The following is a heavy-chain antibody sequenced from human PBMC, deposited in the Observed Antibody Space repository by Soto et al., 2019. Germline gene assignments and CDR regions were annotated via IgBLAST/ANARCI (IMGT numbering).Heavy chain of an antibody. CDR2: IIPIFGTA. J-gene: IGHJ4*02. CDR1: GGTFSSCA. CDR3: ARDREGYCGGDCYTFDY. D-gene: IGHD2-21*02. V-gene: IGHV1-69*01. Sequence: QVQLVQSGAEVKKPGSSVKVSCKASGGTFSSCAISWVRQAPGQGLEWMGGIIPIFGTANYAQKFQGRVTITADESTSTAYMELSSLRSEDTAVYYCARDREGYCGGDCYTFDYWGQGTLVTVSS.